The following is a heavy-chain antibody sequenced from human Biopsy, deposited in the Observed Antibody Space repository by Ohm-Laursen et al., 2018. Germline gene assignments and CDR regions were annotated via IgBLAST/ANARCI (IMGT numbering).Heavy chain of an antibody. D-gene: IGHD2-15*01. CDR1: GKTFSDYQ. Sequence: TLSLTCSVFGKTFSDYQWSWIRQPPGQGLEWIGQINQAGTTNYNPSPKSRVSISADASKYEFSLRLTSVTAAGTAVYLCGNEVHGRDYWGLGAQVTVSS. CDR2: INQAGTT. V-gene: IGHV4-34*08. J-gene: IGHJ4*02. CDR3: GNEVHGRDY.